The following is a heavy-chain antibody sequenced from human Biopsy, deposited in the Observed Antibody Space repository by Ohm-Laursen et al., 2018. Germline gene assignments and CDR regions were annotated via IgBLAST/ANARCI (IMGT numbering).Heavy chain of an antibody. CDR2: ISGSGRT. J-gene: IGHJ5*01. V-gene: IGHV3-23*01. CDR3: AKDRDLNLLAWFDP. D-gene: IGHD2-8*02. CDR1: GFTFSRYA. Sequence: SLRLSCAASGFTFSRYAMSWVRQAPGKGLEWVPAISGSGRTYYADSVKGRFTISRDNSKNTLFLQLSSLRAEDTAVYHRAKDRDLNLLAWFDPWGQGTLVTVSS.